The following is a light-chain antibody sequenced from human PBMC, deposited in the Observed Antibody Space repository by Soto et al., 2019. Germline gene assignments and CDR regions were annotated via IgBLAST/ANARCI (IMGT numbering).Light chain of an antibody. J-gene: IGKJ1*01. CDR1: QSVLHSPTNNNY. V-gene: IGKV4-1*01. Sequence: DIVMTQSPDSLAVSLGERATINCKSSQSVLHSPTNNNYLAWYQKKPGQPPKLLIYWASTRESGVPDRFSGSGSGTXFXLTINSLQAEVAAVYYCHQYYSIPRTFGQGTKVEIK. CDR2: WAS. CDR3: HQYYSIPRT.